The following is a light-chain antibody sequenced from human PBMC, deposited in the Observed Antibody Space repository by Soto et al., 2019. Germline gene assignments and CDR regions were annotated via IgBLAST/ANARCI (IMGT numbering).Light chain of an antibody. CDR2: GAS. CDR1: QSVSSN. J-gene: IGKJ1*01. Sequence: EIVMTQSPATLSVSPGERATLSCRASQSVSSNLAWYQQKPGQAPRLLIYGASTRATGIPARFSGNGSGTEFTITISSLQSEDFAVYYCQQYNNWWTFGQGTKVEIK. V-gene: IGKV3-15*01. CDR3: QQYNNWWT.